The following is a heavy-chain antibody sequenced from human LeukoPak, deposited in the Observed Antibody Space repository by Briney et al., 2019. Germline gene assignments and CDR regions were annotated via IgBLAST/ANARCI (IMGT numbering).Heavy chain of an antibody. CDR3: ARVTSSGWYLFDY. V-gene: IGHV4-59*01. CDR2: IYYSGST. Sequence: NPSETLSLTCTVSGGSTSSYYWSWIRQPPGKGLEWIGYIYYSGSTNYNPSLKSRVTISVDTSKNQFSLKLSSVTAADTAVYYCARVTSSGWYLFDYWGQGTLVTVSS. J-gene: IGHJ4*02. D-gene: IGHD6-19*01. CDR1: GGSTSSYY.